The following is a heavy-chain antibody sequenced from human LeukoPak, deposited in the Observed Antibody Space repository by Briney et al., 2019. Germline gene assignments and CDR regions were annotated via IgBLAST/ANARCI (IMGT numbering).Heavy chain of an antibody. V-gene: IGHV3-23*01. Sequence: GGSLRLSCAASGFTFSSYAMSWVRQAPGKGLEWVSAISGSGGSTYYADSVKGRFTISRDNSKNTLYLLMNSLRAEDTAVYYCAKRNAVVVVAATENWFDPWGQGTLVTVSS. CDR2: ISGSGGST. D-gene: IGHD2-15*01. J-gene: IGHJ5*02. CDR1: GFTFSSYA. CDR3: AKRNAVVVVAATENWFDP.